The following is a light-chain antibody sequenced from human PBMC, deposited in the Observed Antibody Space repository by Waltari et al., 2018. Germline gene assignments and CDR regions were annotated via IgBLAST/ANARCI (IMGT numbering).Light chain of an antibody. CDR3: CSYSGTSTYV. J-gene: IGLJ1*01. CDR1: SSDVDGYNY. V-gene: IGLV2-11*01. CDR2: DVN. Sequence: QSALTQPRSVSGSPGQSVTLSCTGTSSDVDGYNYVPWYQQHPGKAPKLMIYDVNKRPSGVPDRFSGSKSGNTASLTISGLQADDEADYYCCSYSGTSTYVFATGTKVTVL.